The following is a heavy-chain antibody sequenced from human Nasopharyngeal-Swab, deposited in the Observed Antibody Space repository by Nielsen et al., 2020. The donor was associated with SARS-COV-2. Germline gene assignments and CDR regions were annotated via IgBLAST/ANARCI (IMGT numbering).Heavy chain of an antibody. J-gene: IGHJ4*02. V-gene: IGHV3-74*01. CDR1: GFVFSDYW. CDR2: INSNGRSA. Sequence: GGSLRLSCAASGFVFSDYWMHWVRQAPGQGPMWVSRINSNGRSAAYADSVMGRFTISRDNAKNTLILQMNSLRADDSAIYYCARHGGGWNDAFLDYWGQGTLVTVSS. CDR3: ARHGGGWNDAFLDY. D-gene: IGHD1-1*01.